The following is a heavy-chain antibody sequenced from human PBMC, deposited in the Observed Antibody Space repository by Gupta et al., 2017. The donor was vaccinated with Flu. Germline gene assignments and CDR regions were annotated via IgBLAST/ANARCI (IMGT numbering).Heavy chain of an antibody. Sequence: QVQLVESGGGWVKPGGSRRPYCATSGCIFSDLYMTWHCQAPGKGLEWISYISTGAKTIYYADSVKGRFTSSRDNARNSLFLEMNSLTDEDTAVYYCARCNGKYFYYYYYMDVWGKGTTVAVSS. V-gene: IGHV3-11*01. J-gene: IGHJ6*03. CDR3: ARCNGKYFYYYYYMDV. D-gene: IGHD2-8*01. CDR1: GCIFSDLY. CDR2: ISTGAKTI.